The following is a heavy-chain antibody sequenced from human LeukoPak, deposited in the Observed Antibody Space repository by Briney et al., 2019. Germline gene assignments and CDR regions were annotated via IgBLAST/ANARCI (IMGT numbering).Heavy chain of an antibody. V-gene: IGHV3-21*01. CDR1: GFTFSIYS. CDR3: ASPNPRIAARPYYYYYMDV. Sequence: GGSLRLSCAASGFTFSIYSMNWVRQAPGKGLEWVSSISSSSSYIYYADSVKGRFTISRDNAKNSLYLQMNSLRAEDTAVYYCASPNPRIAARPYYYYYMDVWGKGTTVTVSS. CDR2: ISSSSSYI. D-gene: IGHD6-6*01. J-gene: IGHJ6*03.